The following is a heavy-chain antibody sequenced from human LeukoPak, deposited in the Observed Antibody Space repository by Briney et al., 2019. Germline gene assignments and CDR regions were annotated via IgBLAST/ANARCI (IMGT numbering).Heavy chain of an antibody. V-gene: IGHV3-66*02. CDR3: AGNNYASGTFLVY. CDR1: GFTVGSNY. D-gene: IGHD3-10*01. J-gene: IGHJ4*02. CDR2: IYSGGST. Sequence: GGSLRLSCAASGFTVGSNYMNWVRQAPGKGFEWVSSIYSGGSTDYADSVKGRFIISRDSYKNTVYLQMNSLRSDDTAVYYCAGNNYASGTFLVYWGQGTLVTVSS.